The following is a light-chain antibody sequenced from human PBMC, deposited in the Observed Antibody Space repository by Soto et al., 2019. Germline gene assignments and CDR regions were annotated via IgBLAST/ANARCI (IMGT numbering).Light chain of an antibody. V-gene: IGLV2-14*03. CDR2: DVS. Sequence: QSAPTQPASGSGSPGQSITISCTGTSSDVGSYNYVSWYQHHPGKAPQLMIYDVSNRPSGVSNRFSGSKSGITASLSISGLQPEDDADYYCSSYRTSNTRQIVCGTGTKVTVL. CDR3: SSYRTSNTRQIV. J-gene: IGLJ1*01. CDR1: SSDVGSYNY.